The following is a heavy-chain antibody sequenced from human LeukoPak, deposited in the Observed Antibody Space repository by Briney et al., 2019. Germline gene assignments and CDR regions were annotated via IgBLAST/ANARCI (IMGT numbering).Heavy chain of an antibody. CDR3: ARHVRGSVASPWFDP. V-gene: IGHV4-59*08. D-gene: IGHD6-19*01. J-gene: IGHJ5*02. CDR2: VYYRGNT. CDR1: ADSISSYY. Sequence: PSETLSLTCSVSADSISSYYWSWIRQPPVKVLEWIGYVYYRGNTKYNPSLKSRVTIEVDTSKNQFSLNLTSVTAADTAVYYCARHVRGSVASPWFDPWGQGALVTVSS.